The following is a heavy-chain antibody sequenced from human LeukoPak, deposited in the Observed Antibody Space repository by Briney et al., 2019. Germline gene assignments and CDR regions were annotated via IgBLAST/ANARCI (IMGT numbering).Heavy chain of an antibody. Sequence: PSQTLSLTCTVSGGSISSGSYYWSWIRQPAGKGLEWIGRIYTSGSTNYNPSLKSRVTISVDTSKNQFSLKLSSETAADTAVYYCARDYYGSGNLMHYYYGMDVWGQGTTVTVSS. CDR1: GGSISSGSYY. J-gene: IGHJ6*02. CDR3: ARDYYGSGNLMHYYYGMDV. CDR2: IYTSGST. V-gene: IGHV4-61*02. D-gene: IGHD3-10*01.